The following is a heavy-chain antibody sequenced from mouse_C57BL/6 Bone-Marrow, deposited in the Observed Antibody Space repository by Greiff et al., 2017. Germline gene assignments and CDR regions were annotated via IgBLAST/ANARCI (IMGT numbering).Heavy chain of an antibody. J-gene: IGHJ3*01. CDR2: IHPNSGST. V-gene: IGHV1-64*01. CDR3: ADRSSYVSFAY. Sequence: QVQLQQPGAELVKPGASVKLSCKASGYTFTSYWMHWVKQRPGQGLEWIGMIHPNSGSTNYNEKFKSKATLTVDKSSSTAYMQLSSLTSEDSAVYYCADRSSYVSFAYWGQGTLVTVSA. D-gene: IGHD3-2*02. CDR1: GYTFTSYW.